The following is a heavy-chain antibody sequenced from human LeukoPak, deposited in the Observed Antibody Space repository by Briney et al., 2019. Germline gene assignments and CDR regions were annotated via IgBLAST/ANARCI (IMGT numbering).Heavy chain of an antibody. J-gene: IGHJ4*02. Sequence: GGSLRLSCAASGFTFSSYSMNSVRQAPGKGLEWVSSVSSSSSYIYYADSVKGRFTISRDNAKNSLYLQMNSLRAEDTAVYYCARGGTMIVVVYFDYWGQGTLVTVSS. CDR1: GFTFSSYS. V-gene: IGHV3-21*01. D-gene: IGHD3-22*01. CDR2: VSSSSSYI. CDR3: ARGGTMIVVVYFDY.